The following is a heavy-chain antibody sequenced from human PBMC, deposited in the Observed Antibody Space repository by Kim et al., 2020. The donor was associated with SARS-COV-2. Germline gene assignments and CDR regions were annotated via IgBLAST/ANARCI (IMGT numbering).Heavy chain of an antibody. D-gene: IGHD6-13*01. V-gene: IGHV4-59*13. CDR1: GGSSDSYY. J-gene: IGHJ4*02. Sequence: SETLSLTCTVSGGSSDSYYWSWMRQSPGKGLEWIGHMYYTGTTYYSPSLKSRVTISLDTSQNQFSLKLRSVTAADTAVYFCARVVPSAGSDYFDYWVQ. CDR3: ARVVPSAGSDYFDY. CDR2: MYYTGTT.